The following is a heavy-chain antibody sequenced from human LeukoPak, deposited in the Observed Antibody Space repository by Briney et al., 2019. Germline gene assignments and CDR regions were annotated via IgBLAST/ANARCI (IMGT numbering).Heavy chain of an antibody. Sequence: PSETLSLTCAVYSGSFSNYYWSWIRQPPGKGLEWIGEINQSGSTNYNPSLKSRVTISVDTSKKHFSLKLSSVTAADTAVYYCARGALKWELPPIRARKSYYFDYWGQGTLVTVSS. J-gene: IGHJ4*02. CDR2: INQSGST. D-gene: IGHD1-26*01. V-gene: IGHV4-34*01. CDR3: ARGALKWELPPIRARKSYYFDY. CDR1: SGSFSNYY.